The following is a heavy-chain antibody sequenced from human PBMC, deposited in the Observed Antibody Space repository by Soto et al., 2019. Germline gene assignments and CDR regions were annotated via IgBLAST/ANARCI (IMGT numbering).Heavy chain of an antibody. D-gene: IGHD3-22*01. Sequence: ASVKVSCKASGYTFTSYGISWVRQAPGQGLEWMGWISAYNGNTNYAQKLQGRVTMTTDTSTSTAYMELRSLRSDDTAVYYCARDWGDYYDSSGYRSDAFDIWGQGTMGTVS. CDR3: ARDWGDYYDSSGYRSDAFDI. J-gene: IGHJ3*02. V-gene: IGHV1-18*01. CDR2: ISAYNGNT. CDR1: GYTFTSYG.